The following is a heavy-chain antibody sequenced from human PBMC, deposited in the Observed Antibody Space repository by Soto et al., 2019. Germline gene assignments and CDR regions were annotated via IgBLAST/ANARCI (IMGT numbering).Heavy chain of an antibody. CDR1: GGSIISSSYY. J-gene: IGHJ4*02. CDR3: ARLYYDILTGYYLFDD. Sequence: SETLSLTCTVSGGSIISSSYYWGWIRQPPGKGLEWIGSIYYSGSTYYNPSLKSRVTISVDTSKNQFSLKLSSVTAADTAVYYCARLYYDILTGYYLFDDWGQGTLVTVSS. D-gene: IGHD3-9*01. CDR2: IYYSGST. V-gene: IGHV4-39*01.